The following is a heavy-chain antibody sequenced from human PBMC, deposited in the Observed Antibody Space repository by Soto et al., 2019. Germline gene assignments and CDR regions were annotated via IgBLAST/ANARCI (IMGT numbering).Heavy chain of an antibody. CDR1: GGTFSSYA. D-gene: IGHD3-10*01. J-gene: IGHJ6*02. CDR2: IIPIFGTA. V-gene: IGHV1-69*01. Sequence: QVQLVQSGAEVKKPGSSVKVSCKASGGTFSSYAISWVRQAPGQGLEWMGGIIPIFGTASYAQKFQGRVTITADESTSTAYMELSSLRSEDMAVYYCASPRALYYYCGMDVWGQGTTVTGSS. CDR3: ASPRALYYYCGMDV.